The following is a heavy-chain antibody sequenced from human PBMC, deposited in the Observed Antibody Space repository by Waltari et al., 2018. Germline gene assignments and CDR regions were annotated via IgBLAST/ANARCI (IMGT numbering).Heavy chain of an antibody. Sequence: QLQLQESGPGLVKPSETLSLTCTVSGGSISSSSYYWGWIRQPPGKGLEGIGTIYYSGTTYYNPSLKSRVTISVDTSKKQFSLKLRSVTAPDTAVYYCARGESFYDYGDYGLDAFDIWGQGTMVTVSS. D-gene: IGHD4-17*01. CDR2: IYYSGTT. V-gene: IGHV4-39*01. J-gene: IGHJ3*02. CDR1: GGSISSSSYY. CDR3: ARGESFYDYGDYGLDAFDI.